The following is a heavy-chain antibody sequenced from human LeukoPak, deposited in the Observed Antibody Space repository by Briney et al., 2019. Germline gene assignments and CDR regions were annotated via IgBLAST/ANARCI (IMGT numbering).Heavy chain of an antibody. Sequence: PGGSLRLSCAASGFTFSSSAMSWVRQAPGKGLEWVSSISGSGSGGSTYYADSVKGRFTISRDNSKNTLYLQVNSLRNEDTAVYFCAKDLSGGYHSYYFDFWGQGTPVTVSS. V-gene: IGHV3-23*01. D-gene: IGHD5-18*01. CDR2: ISGSGSGGST. CDR1: GFTFSSSA. CDR3: AKDLSGGYHSYYFDF. J-gene: IGHJ4*02.